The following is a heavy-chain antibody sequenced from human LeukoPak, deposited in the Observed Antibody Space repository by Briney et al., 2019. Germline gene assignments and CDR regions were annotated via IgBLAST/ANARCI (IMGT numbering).Heavy chain of an antibody. D-gene: IGHD6-6*01. CDR3: ARAEYSGSSWFDP. CDR1: GGSISSGGYY. V-gene: IGHV4-31*03. J-gene: IGHJ5*02. CDR2: IYYSGST. Sequence: SQTLSLTCTVSGGSISSGGYYWSWIRQHPEKGLEWIGYIYYSGSTYYNPSLKSRVTISVDTSKNQFSLKLSSVTAADTAVYYCARAEYSGSSWFDPWGQGTLVTVSS.